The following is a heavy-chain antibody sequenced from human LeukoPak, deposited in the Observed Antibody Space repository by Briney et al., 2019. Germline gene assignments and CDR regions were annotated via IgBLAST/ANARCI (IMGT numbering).Heavy chain of an antibody. J-gene: IGHJ1*01. D-gene: IGHD3-22*01. CDR1: GGTFSSYA. CDR2: ISPMFGTA. V-gene: IGHV1-69*05. CDR3: ARGQINYDSSDYYYGYFQH. Sequence: SVKVSCKASGGTFSSYAISLVRQARGRGLEWMGGISPMFGTANYAQKFQGRVTITTDESTSTAYMELSSLRSEDTAVYYCARGQINYDSSDYYYGYFQHRGQGTLVTVSS.